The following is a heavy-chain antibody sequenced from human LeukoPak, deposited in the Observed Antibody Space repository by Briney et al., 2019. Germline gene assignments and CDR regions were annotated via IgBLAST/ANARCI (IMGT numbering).Heavy chain of an antibody. CDR2: IKQDGSDK. CDR1: GFTFSSYW. D-gene: IGHD3-22*01. CDR3: AREASDYYDSSGGFDY. J-gene: IGHJ4*02. Sequence: GGSLRLSCAASGFTFSSYWMNWVRQAPGKGLEWVANIKQDGSDKYYVDYVEGRFTISRDNAKNSLYLQMNSLRAEDTAVYYCAREASDYYDSSGGFDYWGQGTLVTVSS. V-gene: IGHV3-7*01.